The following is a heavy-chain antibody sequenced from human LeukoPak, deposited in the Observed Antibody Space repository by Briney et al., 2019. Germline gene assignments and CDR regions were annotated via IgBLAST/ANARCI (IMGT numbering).Heavy chain of an antibody. CDR3: AKGGAAYYYYYMDV. J-gene: IGHJ6*03. CDR1: GFTFSNAW. Sequence: PGGSLRLSCVASGFTFSNAWMSWVRQAPGRGLEWVSAVSGSGGSRYYADSVRGRFTISRDNSKNTLYLQMSSLRAEDTAVYYCAKGGAAYYYYYMDVWGKGTTVTVSS. D-gene: IGHD2-15*01. CDR2: VSGSGGSR. V-gene: IGHV3-23*01.